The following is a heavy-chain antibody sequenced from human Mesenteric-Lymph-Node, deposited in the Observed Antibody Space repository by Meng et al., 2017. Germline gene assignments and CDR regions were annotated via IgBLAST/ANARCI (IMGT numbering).Heavy chain of an antibody. J-gene: IGHJ4*02. CDR3: AREEGPSSSWYVDY. D-gene: IGHD6-13*01. CDR1: GYTFTGYY. Sequence: QVQLVQSGAEGKKPGASVKVACKASGYTFTGYYMHWVRQAPGQGLEWMGRINPNSGGTNYAQKFQGRVTMTRDMSISRAYMELSRLRSDDMAVYYCAREEGPSSSWYVDYWGQGTLVAVSS. CDR2: INPNSGGT. V-gene: IGHV1-2*06.